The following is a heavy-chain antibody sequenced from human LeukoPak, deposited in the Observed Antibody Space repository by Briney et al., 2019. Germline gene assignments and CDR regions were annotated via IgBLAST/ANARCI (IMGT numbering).Heavy chain of an antibody. CDR2: ISSSSYI. CDR3: ARVFSDYGGNLRFLPYTTRDLFDY. V-gene: IGHV3-21*01. CDR1: GFDFSTYS. Sequence: GGSLRLSCEVSGFDFSTYSMNWVRQAPGKGLEWVSSISSSSYIYYADSVKGRFTISRDNAKNSLYLQMNSLRAEDTAVYYCARVFSDYGGNLRFLPYTTRDLFDYWGQGTLVTVSS. D-gene: IGHD4-23*01. J-gene: IGHJ4*02.